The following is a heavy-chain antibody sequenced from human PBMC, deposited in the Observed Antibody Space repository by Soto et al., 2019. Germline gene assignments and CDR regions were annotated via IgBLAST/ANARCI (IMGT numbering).Heavy chain of an antibody. CDR1: GFTFSTFG. CDR2: IPNDASEK. D-gene: IGHD1-7*01. J-gene: IGHJ5*02. CDR3: AKGAHDHWNYLDA. Sequence: LGGSLRLFCAASGFTFSTFGMYRVRHAPGKGLEWVSIIPNDASEKYYADSVKDRFTISRDNSKNTLYLQMNSLTFEDTAVYYFAKGAHDHWNYLDAWGEGTLVPVSS. V-gene: IGHV3-30*18.